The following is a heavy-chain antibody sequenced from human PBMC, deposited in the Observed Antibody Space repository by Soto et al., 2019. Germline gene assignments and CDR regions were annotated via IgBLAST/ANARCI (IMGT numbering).Heavy chain of an antibody. CDR3: ARGAPGGLYWYFDL. D-gene: IGHD2-8*02. Sequence: GGSQRLSSTVSRFAFGHNYVALIRQAPGKGLEWLSYIRTSSSYIYYADSVKGRFTISRDNAKNSLYLQMNSLRAEDTAVYYCARGAPGGLYWYFDLWGRGTLVTVSS. CDR1: RFAFGHNY. CDR2: IRTSSSYI. V-gene: IGHV3-11*06. J-gene: IGHJ2*01.